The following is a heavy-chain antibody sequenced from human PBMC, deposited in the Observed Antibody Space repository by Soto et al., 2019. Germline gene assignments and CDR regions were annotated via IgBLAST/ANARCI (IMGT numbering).Heavy chain of an antibody. Sequence: QITLNESGPTVVRPTETLTLTCRFSGFSLTTSGVGVGWIRQSPGKAPEWLALIYWEDDKRYSASLKSRLTITKDTSKNQVVRTVSDLDPTDTATYYCAHRVLRTVFGLVTTTAIYFDFWGQGTPVAVSS. CDR3: AHRVLRTVFGLVTTTAIYFDF. D-gene: IGHD3-3*01. CDR2: IYWEDDK. CDR1: GFSLTTSGVG. J-gene: IGHJ4*02. V-gene: IGHV2-5*02.